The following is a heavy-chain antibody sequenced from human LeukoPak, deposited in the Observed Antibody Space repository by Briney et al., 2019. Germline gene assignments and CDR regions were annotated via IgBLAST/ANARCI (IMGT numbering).Heavy chain of an antibody. J-gene: IGHJ5*02. CDR3: ARGRFTMVRGVGTFDP. CDR1: GGSISSYY. Sequence: PSETLSLTCTVSGGSISSYYWSWIRQPPGKGLEWIGYIYYSGSTNYNPSLKSRVTISVDTSKNQFSLKLSSVTAADTAVYYCARGRFTMVRGVGTFDPWGQGTLVTVSS. D-gene: IGHD3-10*01. V-gene: IGHV4-59*08. CDR2: IYYSGST.